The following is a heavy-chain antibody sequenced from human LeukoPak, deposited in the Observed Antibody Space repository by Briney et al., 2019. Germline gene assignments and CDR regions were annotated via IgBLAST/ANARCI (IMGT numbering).Heavy chain of an antibody. Sequence: GGSLRLSCAASGFTFSSYWMSWVRQAPGKGLEWVANIKQDGSEKYYVDSVEGRFTTSRDNAKNSLYLQMNSLRAEDTAVYYCARDLSGSYFEPPHAFDIWGQGTMVTVSS. CDR2: IKQDGSEK. CDR1: GFTFSSYW. D-gene: IGHD1-26*01. V-gene: IGHV3-7*01. J-gene: IGHJ3*02. CDR3: ARDLSGSYFEPPHAFDI.